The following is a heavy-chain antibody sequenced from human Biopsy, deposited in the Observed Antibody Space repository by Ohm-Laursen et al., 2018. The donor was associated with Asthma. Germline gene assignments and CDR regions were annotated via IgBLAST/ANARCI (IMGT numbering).Heavy chain of an antibody. CDR2: INHLGNA. D-gene: IGHD3-22*01. V-gene: IGHV4-4*01. CDR1: GGSISVSNW. Sequence: TLSLTCDVSGGSISVSNWWSWVRQPPGRGLEWIGQINHLGNANYNPSLKSRVTMSVDKSKNQFSLKLTSVTAADTAVYFCARRWRSYDSSNYYLDQWGQGTLVTVSS. J-gene: IGHJ4*02. CDR3: ARRWRSYDSSNYYLDQ.